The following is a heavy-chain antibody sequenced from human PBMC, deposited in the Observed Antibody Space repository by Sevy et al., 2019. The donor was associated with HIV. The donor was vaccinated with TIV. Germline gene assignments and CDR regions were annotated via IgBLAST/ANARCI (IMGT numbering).Heavy chain of an antibody. J-gene: IGHJ4*02. V-gene: IGHV3-33*08. Sequence: VGSLRLSCAASGFTFSSYVMHWVRQAPGKGLEWVALIWYDGTIKYYADSVKGRFTISRDNSKDTLFLQMNSLTPEDTAVYYCAGGGGYCGGDCYSIDYWGQGALVTVSS. CDR2: IWYDGTIK. CDR1: GFTFSSYV. CDR3: AGGGGYCGGDCYSIDY. D-gene: IGHD2-21*02.